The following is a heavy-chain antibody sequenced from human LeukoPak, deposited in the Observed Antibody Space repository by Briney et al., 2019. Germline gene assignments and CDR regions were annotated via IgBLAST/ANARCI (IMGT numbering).Heavy chain of an antibody. V-gene: IGHV4-59*01. D-gene: IGHD6-13*01. CDR2: IYYSGST. Sequence: SETLSLTCTVSGGSISSYYWSWIRQPPGKGLEGIGYIYYSGSTNYNPSLKSRVTISVDTSKNQFSLKLSSVTAADTAVYYCARVKAAAGTGYYFDYWGQGTLVTVSS. J-gene: IGHJ4*02. CDR1: GGSISSYY. CDR3: ARVKAAAGTGYYFDY.